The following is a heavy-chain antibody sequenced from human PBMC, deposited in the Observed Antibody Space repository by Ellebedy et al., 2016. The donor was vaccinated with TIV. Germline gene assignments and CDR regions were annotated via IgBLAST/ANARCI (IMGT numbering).Heavy chain of an antibody. CDR2: IYYNEYT. CDR3: ASTPFSAGSGYHPHDY. V-gene: IGHV4-59*08. J-gene: IGHJ4*02. D-gene: IGHD5-12*01. CDR1: GSSISSYY. Sequence: MPSETLSLSCTVSGSSISSYYWSWIRQPPGKGLEWIGYIYYNEYTNYNPSLKSRVTISVDKSKNQFSLNLNSVTAADTAVYFCASTPFSAGSGYHPHDYWGQGILVTVSS.